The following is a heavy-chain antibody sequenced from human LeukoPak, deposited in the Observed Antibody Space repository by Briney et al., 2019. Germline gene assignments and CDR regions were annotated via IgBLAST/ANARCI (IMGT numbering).Heavy chain of an antibody. D-gene: IGHD3-10*01. Sequence: GGSLRLSCAASGFTFSSYWMSWVRQAPGKGLEWVANIKQDGSEKYYVDSVKGRFTISRDNAKNSLYLQMNSLRAEDTAVYYCARGRVVRGVIISVRHYFDYWGQGTLVTVSS. CDR3: ARGRVVRGVIISVRHYFDY. J-gene: IGHJ4*02. CDR1: GFTFSSYW. V-gene: IGHV3-7*04. CDR2: IKQDGSEK.